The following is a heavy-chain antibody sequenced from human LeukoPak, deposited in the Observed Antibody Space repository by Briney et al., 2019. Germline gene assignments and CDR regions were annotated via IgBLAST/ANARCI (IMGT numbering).Heavy chain of an antibody. D-gene: IGHD3-10*01. CDR1: GFRFNNAW. V-gene: IGHV3-15*05. CDR2: IKSKGEGETT. J-gene: IGHJ4*02. Sequence: GGSLRLSCAVSGFRFNNAWMTWVRQAPGKGLEWVGCIKSKGEGETTDYAAPVKGTCTMSRDDSEATGYLQLNYVDTEDTAVYYCTTDLALTLIRGVFVSWGQGALVTVSS. CDR3: TTDLALTLIRGVFVS.